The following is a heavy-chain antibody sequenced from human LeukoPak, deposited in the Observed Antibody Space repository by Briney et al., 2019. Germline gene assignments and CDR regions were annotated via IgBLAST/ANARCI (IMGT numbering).Heavy chain of an antibody. D-gene: IGHD3-10*01. J-gene: IGHJ6*03. V-gene: IGHV1-69*05. CDR2: IIPIFGTA. Sequence: ASVKVSCKASGGTFISYAISWVRQAPGQGLEWMGRIIPIFGTANYAQKFQGRVTITTDESTSTAYMELSSLRSEDTAVYYCARDRWAITMVRGVYYMDVWGKGTTVTVSS. CDR3: ARDRWAITMVRGVYYMDV. CDR1: GGTFISYA.